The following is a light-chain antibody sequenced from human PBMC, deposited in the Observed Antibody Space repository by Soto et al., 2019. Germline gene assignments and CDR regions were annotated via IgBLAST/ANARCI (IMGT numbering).Light chain of an antibody. Sequence: EIVLTHSPGTLSLSPGERATLSCRASQSVSNSYLAWYQQKPGQAPRLLIYGASSRATGIPDRFSGSGSGTDFTLTISRLEPEDFAVYYCQQYGNSRWTFGQGTKVEI. CDR2: GAS. CDR1: QSVSNSY. CDR3: QQYGNSRWT. J-gene: IGKJ1*01. V-gene: IGKV3-20*01.